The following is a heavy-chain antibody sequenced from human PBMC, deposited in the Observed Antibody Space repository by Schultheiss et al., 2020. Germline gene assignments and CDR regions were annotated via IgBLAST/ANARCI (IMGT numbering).Heavy chain of an antibody. CDR2: IYYSGST. CDR1: GGSISSYY. Sequence: SETLSLTCTVSGGSISSYYWSWIRQPPGKGLEWIGYIYYSGSTNYNPSLKSRVTISVDTSKNQFSLKLSSVTAADTAVYYCARDGSSWYRPRWFDPWGQGTLVTV. CDR3: ARDGSSWYRPRWFDP. V-gene: IGHV4-59*12. D-gene: IGHD6-13*01. J-gene: IGHJ5*02.